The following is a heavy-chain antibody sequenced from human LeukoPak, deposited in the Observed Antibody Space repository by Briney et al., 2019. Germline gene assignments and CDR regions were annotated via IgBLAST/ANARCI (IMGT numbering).Heavy chain of an antibody. Sequence: GGSLRLSCVASGISFSTSGMHWVRQAPGRGLEWVAVISYDGSNKYYADSVKGRFTISRDNSKNTLYLQMNSLRAEDTAVYYCARSPYDYSMIYFDYWGQGTLVTVSS. V-gene: IGHV3-30*19. CDR2: ISYDGSNK. D-gene: IGHD3-16*01. CDR1: GISFSTSG. J-gene: IGHJ4*02. CDR3: ARSPYDYSMIYFDY.